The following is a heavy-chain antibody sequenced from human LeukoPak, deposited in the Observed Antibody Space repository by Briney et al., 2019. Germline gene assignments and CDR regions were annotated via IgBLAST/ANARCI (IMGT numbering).Heavy chain of an antibody. V-gene: IGHV4-59*01. D-gene: IGHD6-13*01. CDR3: ARGIAAAGNPFDY. CDR1: GGSISRYY. J-gene: IGHJ4*02. CDR2: IYYSGST. Sequence: KPSETLSLTCTVSGGSISRYYWSWIRQPPGKGLEWIGYIYYSGSTNYNLSLKSRVTISVDTSKNQFSLKLSSVTAADTAVYYCARGIAAAGNPFDYWGQGTLVTVSS.